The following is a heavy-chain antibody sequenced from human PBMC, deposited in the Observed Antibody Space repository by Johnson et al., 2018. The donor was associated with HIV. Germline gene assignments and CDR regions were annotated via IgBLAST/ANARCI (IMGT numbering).Heavy chain of an antibody. D-gene: IGHD6-19*01. CDR1: GFTFSSYA. V-gene: IGHV3-23*04. CDR3: VSSAQWSGWPPGAFDI. J-gene: IGHJ3*02. CDR2: ISGSGGST. Sequence: VLLVESGGGVVQPGRSLRLSCAASGFTFSSYAMHWVRQAPGKGLEWVSAISGSGGSTYYADSVKGRFTISRDNSKNTLYLQMNSLRAEDTAVYYCVSSAQWSGWPPGAFDIWGQGTMVTVSS.